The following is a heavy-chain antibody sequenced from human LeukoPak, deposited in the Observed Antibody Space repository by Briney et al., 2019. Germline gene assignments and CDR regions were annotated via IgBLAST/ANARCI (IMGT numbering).Heavy chain of an antibody. CDR3: AREERLLWFGELSTRPYYFDY. J-gene: IGHJ4*02. D-gene: IGHD3-10*01. CDR1: GGSFSGYY. CDR2: INHSGST. V-gene: IGHV4-34*01. Sequence: SETLSLTCAVYGGSFSGYYWSWIRQPPGKGLEWIGEINHSGSTNYNPSLKSRVTISVDTSKNQFSLKLSSVTAADTAVYYCAREERLLWFGELSTRPYYFDYWGQGTLVTVSP.